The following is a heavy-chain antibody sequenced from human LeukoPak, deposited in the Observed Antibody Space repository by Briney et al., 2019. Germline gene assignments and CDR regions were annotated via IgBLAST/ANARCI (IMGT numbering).Heavy chain of an antibody. CDR2: INHSGST. Sequence: KPSETLSLACAVYGGSFSGYYWSWIRQPPGKGLEWIGEINHSGSTNYNPSLKSRVTISVDTSKNQFSLKLSSVTAADTAVYYCARGRANWGLVGYYYYYMDVWGKGTTVTVSS. CDR3: ARGRANWGLVGYYYYYMDV. J-gene: IGHJ6*03. CDR1: GGSFSGYY. V-gene: IGHV4-34*01. D-gene: IGHD7-27*01.